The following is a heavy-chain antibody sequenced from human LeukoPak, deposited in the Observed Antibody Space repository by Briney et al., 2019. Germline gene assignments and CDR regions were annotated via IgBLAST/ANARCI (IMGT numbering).Heavy chain of an antibody. CDR3: VKGRYYDFWSGYSLFDY. J-gene: IGHJ4*02. CDR1: GYTFTDYY. CDR2: INPNTAGT. Sequence: GASVKVSCKASGYTFTDYYTHWVRQAPGQGLEWMGWINPNTAGTNYAQKFQGRVTMTRDTSISTAYMELSRLRSDDTAVYYCVKGRYYDFWSGYSLFDYWGQGTLVTVSS. D-gene: IGHD3-3*01. V-gene: IGHV1-2*02.